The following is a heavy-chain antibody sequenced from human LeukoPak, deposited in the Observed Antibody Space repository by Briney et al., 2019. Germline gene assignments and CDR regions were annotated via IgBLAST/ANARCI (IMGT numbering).Heavy chain of an antibody. D-gene: IGHD1-26*01. Sequence: GESLKISCKGSGYSFISYWIAWVRHTPGKGLECMGIIYPGDSDTRYSPSFQGQVTISADESINTAYLQWSSLKASDTAVYYCARQNGTVGAPIDYWGQGTLVTVSS. J-gene: IGHJ4*02. CDR1: GYSFISYW. CDR3: ARQNGTVGAPIDY. V-gene: IGHV5-51*01. CDR2: IYPGDSDT.